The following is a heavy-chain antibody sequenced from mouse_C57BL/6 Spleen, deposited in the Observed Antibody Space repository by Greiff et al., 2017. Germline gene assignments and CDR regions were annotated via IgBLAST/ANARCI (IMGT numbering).Heavy chain of an antibody. Sequence: EVQRVESGGGLVQPGGSLSLSCAASGFTFTDYYMSWVRQPPGKALEWLGFIRNKANGYTTEYSASVKGRFTISRDNSQSILYLQMNALRAEDSATYYCAANLYYGSSQRERGWYFDVWGTGTTVTVSS. D-gene: IGHD1-1*01. CDR1: GFTFTDYY. V-gene: IGHV7-3*01. J-gene: IGHJ1*03. CDR2: IRNKANGYTT. CDR3: AANLYYGSSQRERGWYFDV.